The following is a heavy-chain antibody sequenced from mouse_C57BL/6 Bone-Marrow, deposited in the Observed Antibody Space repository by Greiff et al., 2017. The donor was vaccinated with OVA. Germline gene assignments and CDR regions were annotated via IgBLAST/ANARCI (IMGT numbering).Heavy chain of an antibody. CDR2: INPNNGGT. CDR3: ARVGLLRYYFDY. Sequence: VQLQQSGPELVKPGASVKISCKASGYTFTDYYMNWVKQSHGKSLEWIGDINPNNGGTSYNQKFKGKATLTVDKSSSTAYMELRSLTSEDSAVYYCARVGLLRYYFDYWGQGTTLTVSS. CDR1: GYTFTDYY. D-gene: IGHD1-1*01. J-gene: IGHJ2*01. V-gene: IGHV1-26*01.